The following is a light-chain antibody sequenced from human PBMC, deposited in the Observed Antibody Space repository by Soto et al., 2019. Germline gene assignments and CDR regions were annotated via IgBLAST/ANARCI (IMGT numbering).Light chain of an antibody. V-gene: IGKV3-11*01. Sequence: EIVMTQSPATLSVSPGERATLSCRAGQNIHTNLAWYQQKPGQAPRLLFYDASNRATGVPARFSGSGSGTDFTLTISSLEPEDFAVYYCQQRNIRPLTFGGGTKADI. J-gene: IGKJ4*01. CDR2: DAS. CDR1: QNIHTN. CDR3: QQRNIRPLT.